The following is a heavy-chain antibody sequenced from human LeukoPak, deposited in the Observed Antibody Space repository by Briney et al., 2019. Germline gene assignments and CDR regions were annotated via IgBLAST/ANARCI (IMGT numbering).Heavy chain of an antibody. Sequence: SETLSLTCAVYGGSFSGYYWSWIRQPPGKGLEWIGEINHSGSTNYNPSLKSRVTISVDTSKNQFSLKLSSVTAADTAVYYCAIRDYPYYYGMDVWGQGTTVTVSS. CDR3: AIRDYPYYYGMDV. V-gene: IGHV4-34*01. D-gene: IGHD4/OR15-4a*01. CDR2: INHSGST. J-gene: IGHJ6*02. CDR1: GGSFSGYY.